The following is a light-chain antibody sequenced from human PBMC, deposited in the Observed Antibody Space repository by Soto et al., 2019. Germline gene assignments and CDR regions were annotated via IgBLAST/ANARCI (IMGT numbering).Light chain of an antibody. V-gene: IGLV2-11*01. CDR1: SSDVGGYNY. J-gene: IGLJ2*01. Sequence: QSALTQPRSVSGSPGQSVTISCTGTSSDVGGYNYVSWYQQHPGKAPKLMIYDVNKWPSGVPDRFSGSKSGNTASLTISGLQAEDEADYYCCSYAGTYLIFGGGTKLTVL. CDR2: DVN. CDR3: CSYAGTYLI.